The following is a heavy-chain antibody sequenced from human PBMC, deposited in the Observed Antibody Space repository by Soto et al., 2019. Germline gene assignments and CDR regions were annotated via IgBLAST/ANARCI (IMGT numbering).Heavy chain of an antibody. D-gene: IGHD3-10*01. J-gene: IGHJ6*02. CDR2: IYYSCSA. CDR1: VDSVTSVSDY. Sequence: SETLSLTCTVSVDSVTSVSDYLSWIRQPPGKGLEWIGYIYYSCSADYNPSLGSRVTISIDTSKNQFSLKLTSVTAADTAVYYCARGVGLGYYYYHLELWGQGTTVTVSS. CDR3: ARGVGLGYYYYHLEL. V-gene: IGHV4-61*01.